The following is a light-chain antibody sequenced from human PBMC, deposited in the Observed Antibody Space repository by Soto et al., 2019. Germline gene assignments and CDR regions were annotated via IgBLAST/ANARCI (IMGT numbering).Light chain of an antibody. CDR3: SSYAGSTTPVV. CDR1: SSDVGIYNL. CDR2: EDH. J-gene: IGLJ7*01. Sequence: QSVLTQPASVSGSPGQSITISCTGTSSDVGIYNLVSWYQQHPGKAPKLMIYEDHKRPSGVSNRFSGSKSGNTASLTISGLQAEDEAQYYCSSYAGSTTPVVFGGGTQLTVL. V-gene: IGLV2-23*01.